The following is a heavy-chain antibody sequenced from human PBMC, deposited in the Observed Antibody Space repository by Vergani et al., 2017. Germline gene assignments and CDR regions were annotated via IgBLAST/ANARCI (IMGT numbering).Heavy chain of an antibody. J-gene: IGHJ4*02. Sequence: QVQLVQSGAEVKKPGASVKVSCKASGYTFTGYYMHWVRQAPGQGLEWMGWINPNSGGTSYAQKFQGRVTMTRDPSISTADMGLSRLRSDDTAVYYFARGQWLPTLSFDYWGQGTLVTVSS. CDR3: ARGQWLPTLSFDY. V-gene: IGHV1-2*02. D-gene: IGHD6-19*01. CDR1: GYTFTGYY. CDR2: INPNSGGT.